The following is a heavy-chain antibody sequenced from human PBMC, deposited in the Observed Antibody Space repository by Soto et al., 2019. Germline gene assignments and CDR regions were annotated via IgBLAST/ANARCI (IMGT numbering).Heavy chain of an antibody. CDR1: GFTFHNYA. D-gene: IGHD3-9*01. V-gene: IGHV3-23*01. CDR3: PREPRPILRSFDWISTIGAFDV. Sequence: EEQLMESGGGWVQPGGSLTLSCAASGFTFHNYAMSWVRRAPGKGLEWVSGISGSGGSTHYADSVKGRFTISRDNSNETVFLQMNSLRGDHMAVYYCPREPRPILRSFDWISTIGAFDVWGQGRLVTVSS. CDR2: ISGSGGST. J-gene: IGHJ3*01.